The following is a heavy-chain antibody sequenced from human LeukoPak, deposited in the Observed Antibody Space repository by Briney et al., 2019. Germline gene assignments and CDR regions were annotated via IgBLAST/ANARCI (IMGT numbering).Heavy chain of an antibody. Sequence: SETLSPTCTVSGGSISSSSYYWGWIRQPPGKGLEWIGSIYYSGSTYYNPSLKSRVTISVDTSKNQFSLKLSSVTAADTAVYYCAEVRLSNWFDPWGQGTLVTVSS. CDR2: IYYSGST. J-gene: IGHJ5*02. V-gene: IGHV4-39*01. D-gene: IGHD3-3*01. CDR3: AEVRLSNWFDP. CDR1: GGSISSSSYY.